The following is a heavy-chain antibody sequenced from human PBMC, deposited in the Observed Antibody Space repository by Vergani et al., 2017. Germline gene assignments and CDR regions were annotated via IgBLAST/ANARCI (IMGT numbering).Heavy chain of an antibody. J-gene: IGHJ6*03. Sequence: QVQLQQWGGGLLKPSETLSLTCVVNGGSFTSYHWTWIRQSPGEGLEWVGDIDHTGRPDYNPSLKSRLTMSVDKSRNQFSLTLNSVTATDTAIYFCARVNTETNGHLYYYYYIDVWGPGTAVPVS. D-gene: IGHD4-11*01. CDR3: ARVNTETNGHLYYYYYIDV. CDR1: GGSFTSYH. V-gene: IGHV4-34*01. CDR2: IDHTGRP.